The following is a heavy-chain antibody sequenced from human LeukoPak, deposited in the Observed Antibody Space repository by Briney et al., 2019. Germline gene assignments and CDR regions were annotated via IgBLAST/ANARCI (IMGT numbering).Heavy chain of an antibody. J-gene: IGHJ4*02. V-gene: IGHV4-34*01. CDR3: ARHTMIVVAQTIGY. CDR2: INHSGST. CDR1: GGSFSGYY. Sequence: SETLSLTCAVYGGSFSGYYWSWIRQPPGKGLEWIGEINHSGSTNYNPSLKSRVTISVDTSKNQFSLKLSSVTAADTAVYYCARHTMIVVAQTIGYWGQGTLVTVSS. D-gene: IGHD3-22*01.